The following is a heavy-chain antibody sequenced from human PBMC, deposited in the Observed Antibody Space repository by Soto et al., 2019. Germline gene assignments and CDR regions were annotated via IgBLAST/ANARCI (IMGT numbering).Heavy chain of an antibody. CDR3: AKEDNDYGDYGYYYYYGMDV. D-gene: IGHD4-17*01. J-gene: IGHJ6*02. CDR1: GFTFSSYA. CDR2: ISGSGGST. V-gene: IGHV3-23*01. Sequence: GGSLRLSCAASGFTFSSYAMSWVRQAPGKGLEWVSAISGSGGSTYYADSVKGRFTISRDNSKNTLYLQMNSLRAEDTAVYYCAKEDNDYGDYGYYYYYGMDVWGQGTTVTVSS.